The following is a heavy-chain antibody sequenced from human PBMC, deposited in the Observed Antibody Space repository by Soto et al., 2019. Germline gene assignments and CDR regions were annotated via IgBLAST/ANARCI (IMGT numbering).Heavy chain of an antibody. J-gene: IGHJ6*02. Sequence: GSLRLSCEASGFTISDYYMGWIRQAPGKGLEWVSYISSVGTTTDYADSVKGRFSISMDNAKNSLYLQMNSLRAEDTAVYFCAKDQEGSGSHWLGYNYYGMDVWGQGTTVTVSS. D-gene: IGHD3-10*01. V-gene: IGHV3-11*01. CDR3: AKDQEGSGSHWLGYNYYGMDV. CDR1: GFTISDYY. CDR2: ISSVGTTT.